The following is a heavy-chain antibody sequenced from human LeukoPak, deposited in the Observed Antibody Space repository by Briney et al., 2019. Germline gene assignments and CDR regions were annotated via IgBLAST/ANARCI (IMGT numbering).Heavy chain of an antibody. Sequence: GGSLRLSCAASGFTFSSYAMSWVRQAPGKGLEWVSSISSSSSYIYYADSVKGRFTISRDNAKNSLYLQMNSLRAEDTAVYYCAREPPKSGYAPFDYWGQGTLVTVSS. J-gene: IGHJ4*02. CDR1: GFTFSSYA. D-gene: IGHD5-12*01. V-gene: IGHV3-21*01. CDR2: ISSSSSYI. CDR3: AREPPKSGYAPFDY.